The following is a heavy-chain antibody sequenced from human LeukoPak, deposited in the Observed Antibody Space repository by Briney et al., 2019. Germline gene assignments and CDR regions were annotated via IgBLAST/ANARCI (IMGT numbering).Heavy chain of an antibody. CDR1: GFTFSSCG. CDR3: TTSVSDGSGSPFDY. Sequence: GGSLRLSCAASGFTFSSCGMHWVRQAPGKGLEWVAFIRYDGSNKYYADSVKGRFTISRDNSKNTLYLQMNSLKTEDTAVYYCTTSVSDGSGSPFDYWGQGTLVTVSS. CDR2: IRYDGSNK. J-gene: IGHJ4*02. V-gene: IGHV3-30*02. D-gene: IGHD3-10*01.